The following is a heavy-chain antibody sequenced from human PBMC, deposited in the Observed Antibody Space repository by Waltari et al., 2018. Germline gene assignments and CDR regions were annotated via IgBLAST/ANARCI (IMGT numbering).Heavy chain of an antibody. J-gene: IGHJ4*02. CDR3: ARNDFWTGYTYFLDH. Sequence: EVQLVESGGGLVQPGGSLRLSCVASGFSFSSYWMSWVRQAPGKGLGWGANIKQDGSEKYYVDSAKGRFTISRDNAKNSLYLQMNGLRAEDTAVYYCARNDFWTGYTYFLDHWGQGTVVTVSS. CDR1: GFSFSSYW. V-gene: IGHV3-7*01. CDR2: IKQDGSEK. D-gene: IGHD3-3*01.